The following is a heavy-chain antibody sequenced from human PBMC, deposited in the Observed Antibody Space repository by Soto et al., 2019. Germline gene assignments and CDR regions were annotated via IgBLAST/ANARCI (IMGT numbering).Heavy chain of an antibody. J-gene: IGHJ3*02. CDR3: ARVPDAFDI. D-gene: IGHD2-2*01. CDR2: IKQDGSEK. CDR1: GFTLSRYW. V-gene: IGHV3-7*04. Sequence: GVSLRLSCAASGFTLSRYWMIWVRQAPGKGLKRVTNIKQDGSEKYYVDSVKGRFTISRDNTKNTLYLQMNSLRAEVTVVYYCARVPDAFDIRGQRTIVPVS.